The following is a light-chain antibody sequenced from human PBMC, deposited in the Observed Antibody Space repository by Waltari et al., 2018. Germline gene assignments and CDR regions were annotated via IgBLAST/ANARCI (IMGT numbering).Light chain of an antibody. CDR1: SSDVGGYNY. CDR3: SSYTSSSPVV. V-gene: IGLV2-14*03. J-gene: IGLJ2*01. CDR2: YVS. Sequence: SALTQPASVSGSPGQSITISCTGTSSDVGGYNYVSWYQQHPGKAPKLMIYYVSNRPSGVSNRFSGSKSGNTASLTISGLQAEDEADYYCSSYTSSSPVVFGGGTKLTVL.